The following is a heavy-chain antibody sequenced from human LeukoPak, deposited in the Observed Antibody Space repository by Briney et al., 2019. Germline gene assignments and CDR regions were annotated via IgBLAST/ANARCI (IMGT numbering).Heavy chain of an antibody. V-gene: IGHV3-48*01. CDR3: AGDLTGYARYFDY. CDR1: GFTFSSYS. CDR2: ISSSSSTI. J-gene: IGHJ4*02. Sequence: GGSLGLSCAASGFTFSSYSMNWVRQAPGKGLEWVSYISSSSSTIYYADSVKGRFTISRDNAKNSLYLQMNSLRAEDTAVYYCAGDLTGYARYFDYWGQGTLVTVSS. D-gene: IGHD3-9*01.